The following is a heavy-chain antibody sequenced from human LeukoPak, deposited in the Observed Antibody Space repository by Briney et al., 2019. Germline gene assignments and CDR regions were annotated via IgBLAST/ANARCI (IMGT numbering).Heavy chain of an antibody. J-gene: IGHJ5*02. CDR1: GFTFSNYW. CDR2: IKQDGSEK. V-gene: IGHV3-7*05. CDR3: ARASVPWLQMT. D-gene: IGHD5-24*01. Sequence: PGGSLRLSCAASGFTFSNYWMSWVRQAPGKGLKWVGNIKQDGSEKRYADSVRGRCTIASDNAQTSLYLQINSVRAEDTAVYYCARASVPWLQMTWGQGTLVTVSS.